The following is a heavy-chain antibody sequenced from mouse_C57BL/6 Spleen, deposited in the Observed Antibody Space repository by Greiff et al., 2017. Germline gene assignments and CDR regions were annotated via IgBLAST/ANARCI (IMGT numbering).Heavy chain of an antibody. V-gene: IGHV3-6*01. Sequence: EVKLQESGPGLVKPSQSLSLTCSVTGYSITSGYYWNWIRQFPGNKLEWMGYISYDGSNNYNPSLKNRISITRDTSKNQFFLKLNSVTTEDTATYYCARDPNYYEFDYWGQGTTLTVSS. D-gene: IGHD1-1*01. CDR3: ARDPNYYEFDY. CDR2: ISYDGSN. J-gene: IGHJ2*01. CDR1: GYSITSGYY.